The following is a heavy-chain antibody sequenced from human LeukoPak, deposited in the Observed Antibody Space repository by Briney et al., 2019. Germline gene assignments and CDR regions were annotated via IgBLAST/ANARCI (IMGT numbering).Heavy chain of an antibody. CDR1: GFTFNSYA. V-gene: IGHV3-23*01. CDR3: ARATLDN. Sequence: GGSLRLSCAASGFTFNSYAMSWVRQAPGKGLEWVSAISASGGTTYYADSVKGRFTISRDNSENTLYLQMHSLRAEDTAVYYCARATLDNWGQGTLVTVSS. CDR2: ISASGGTT. J-gene: IGHJ4*02.